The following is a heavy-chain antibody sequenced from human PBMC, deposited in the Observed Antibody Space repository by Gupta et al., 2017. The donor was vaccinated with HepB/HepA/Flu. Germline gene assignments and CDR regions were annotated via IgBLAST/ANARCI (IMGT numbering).Heavy chain of an antibody. CDR1: GFTFSDHY. CDR3: TRRPLSKAYDY. J-gene: IGHJ4*01. Sequence: EVQLVESGGGLVQPGGSLRLSCAASGFTFSDHYMDWVRLAPGKGLEWVGCTRNKANSYTTEVDASVKGRFTMSRDDSKDSLYLKMNSLKTEDTAVYYCTRRPLSKAYDYWGQGTLVTVSS. V-gene: IGHV3-72*01. CDR2: TRNKANSYTT. D-gene: IGHD4-11*01.